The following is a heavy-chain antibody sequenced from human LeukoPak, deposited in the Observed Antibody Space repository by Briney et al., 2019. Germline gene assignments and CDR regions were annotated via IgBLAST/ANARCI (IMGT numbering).Heavy chain of an antibody. CDR2: INPSGGST. D-gene: IGHD3-22*01. V-gene: IGHV1-46*01. CDR3: ARDHGQAYYYDSSGYRYYFDY. J-gene: IGHJ4*02. Sequence: ASVKVSCKASGYTFTSYYMHWVRQAPGQGLEWMGIINPSGGSTSYAQKFQGRVTMTRDTSISTAYMELSRLRSDDTAVYYCARDHGQAYYYDSSGYRYYFDYWGQGTLVTVSS. CDR1: GYTFTSYY.